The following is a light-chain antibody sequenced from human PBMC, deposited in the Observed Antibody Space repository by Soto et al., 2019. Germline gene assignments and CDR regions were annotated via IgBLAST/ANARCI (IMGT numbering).Light chain of an antibody. CDR1: SSDVGGYNY. Sequence: QSALTQPASVSASPGQSITISCTGTSSDVGGYNYVSWYQQHPGKAPEIMIFEVSNRPSGVSHRFSGSKSGNTASLTISGLQPEDEADYYCTSYTSSSTLLVFGGGTKLTVL. V-gene: IGLV2-14*01. CDR3: TSYTSSSTLLV. CDR2: EVS. J-gene: IGLJ2*01.